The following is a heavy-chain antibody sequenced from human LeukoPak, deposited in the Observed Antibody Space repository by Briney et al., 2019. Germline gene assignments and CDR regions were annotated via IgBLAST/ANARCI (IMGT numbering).Heavy chain of an antibody. J-gene: IGHJ4*02. CDR1: GFTFSASN. V-gene: IGHV3-23*01. Sequence: RGGSLRLSCAASGFTFSASNINWVRQAPGKGLEWVSTISGSGGSTYYADSVKGRFTISRDNSKNTLYLQMNSLRGDDTAVYYCAKALLEHQLVNYFDYWGQGTLVTVSS. CDR3: AKALLEHQLVNYFDY. D-gene: IGHD6-13*01. CDR2: ISGSGGST.